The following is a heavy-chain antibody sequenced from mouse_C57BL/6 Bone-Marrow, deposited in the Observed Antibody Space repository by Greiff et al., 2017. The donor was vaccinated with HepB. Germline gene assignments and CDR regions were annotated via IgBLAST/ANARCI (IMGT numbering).Heavy chain of an antibody. J-gene: IGHJ1*03. Sequence: VQLQQSGAELVRPGASVKLSCTASGFNIKDDYMHWVKQRPEQGLEWIGWIDPENGDTEYASKFQGKATITADTSSNTAYLQLRSLTSEDTAVYYCTGYYGSSCYWYFDVWGTGTTVTVSS. V-gene: IGHV14-4*01. D-gene: IGHD1-1*01. CDR2: IDPENGDT. CDR3: TGYYGSSCYWYFDV. CDR1: GFNIKDDY.